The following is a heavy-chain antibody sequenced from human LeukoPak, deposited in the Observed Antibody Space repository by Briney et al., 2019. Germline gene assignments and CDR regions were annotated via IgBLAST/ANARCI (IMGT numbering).Heavy chain of an antibody. V-gene: IGHV5-51*01. CDR2: IYPGDSDT. J-gene: IGHJ4*02. D-gene: IGHD6-13*01. CDR1: GYSFTSYW. CDR3: ARQEYIAAAGIDY. Sequence: GESLKISCKGSGYSFTSYWIGWVRQMPGKGLEWMGIIYPGDSDTRYSPSFQGQVTISADKSISTAYLQWSSPKASDTAMYYCARQEYIAAAGIDYWGQGTLVTVSS.